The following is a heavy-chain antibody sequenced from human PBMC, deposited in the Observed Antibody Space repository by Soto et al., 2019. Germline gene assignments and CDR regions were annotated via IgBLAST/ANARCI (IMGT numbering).Heavy chain of an antibody. J-gene: IGHJ6*02. CDR3: ARSQGSSTSLAIYYYYYYGMDV. D-gene: IGHD2-2*01. CDR2: IIPISGTA. CDR1: GGTFSSYA. Sequence: QVQLVQSGAEVKKPGSSVKVSCKASGGTFSSYAISWVRQAPGQGLEWMGGIIPISGTANYAQKFQGRVTITADESTSTAYMELSSMRSEETAVYYCARSQGSSTSLAIYYYYYYGMDVWGQGTTVTVSS. V-gene: IGHV1-69*01.